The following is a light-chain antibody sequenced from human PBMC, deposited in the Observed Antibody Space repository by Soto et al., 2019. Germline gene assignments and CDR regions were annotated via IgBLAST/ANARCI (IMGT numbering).Light chain of an antibody. CDR2: DVS. Sequence: QSVLTQPVSVSGSPGQSITISCTGTSSDVGGYNYVSWYQQHPGKAPKLMXYDVSKRPSGVPGRFSGSKSGTSASLAISGLQSEEEGDYYCSAWDNSLNGYVLGPGTKV. J-gene: IGLJ1*01. V-gene: IGLV2-14*01. CDR1: SSDVGGYNY. CDR3: SAWDNSLNGYV.